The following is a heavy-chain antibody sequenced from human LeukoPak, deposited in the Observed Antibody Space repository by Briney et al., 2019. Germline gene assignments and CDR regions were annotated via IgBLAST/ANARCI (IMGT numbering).Heavy chain of an antibody. CDR2: IYYGGST. CDR1: SYSISSGYY. Sequence: SETLSLTCTVSSYSISSGYYWSWIRQPPGKGLEWIGYIYYGGSTNYNPSLKSRVTISVDTSKNQFSLKLSSVTAADTAVYYCARHEVGIAAPGAFDYWGQGTLVTVSS. J-gene: IGHJ4*02. V-gene: IGHV4-59*08. D-gene: IGHD6-6*01. CDR3: ARHEVGIAAPGAFDY.